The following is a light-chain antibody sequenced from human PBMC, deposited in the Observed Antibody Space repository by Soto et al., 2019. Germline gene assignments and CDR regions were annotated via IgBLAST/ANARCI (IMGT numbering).Light chain of an antibody. J-gene: IGKJ4*01. Sequence: DFRIVLSPSTLSSSIAQRHIVTCRASQSIGSELAWYQQKPGKAPKLLIYKASSLESGVPSTFSGSGSGTEFSLTVSSLQPDDFATYYCLQYDNYPLTFGGGTKVDIK. V-gene: IGKV1-5*03. CDR3: LQYDNYPLT. CDR1: QSIGSE. CDR2: KAS.